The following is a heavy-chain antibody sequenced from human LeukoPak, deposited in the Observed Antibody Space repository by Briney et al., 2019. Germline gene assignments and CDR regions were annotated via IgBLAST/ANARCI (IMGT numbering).Heavy chain of an antibody. J-gene: IGHJ4*02. D-gene: IGHD4-11*01. Sequence: SETLSLTCTVSGVSISSGGYYWSWIRQHPGKGLEWIGYIYYSGSTYYNPSLKSRLTISLDTSSNQFSLKLNSVTAADTAVYYCARGPVRDYSNYWGQGTLVPVSS. V-gene: IGHV4-31*03. CDR3: ARGPVRDYSNY. CDR2: IYYSGST. CDR1: GVSISSGGYY.